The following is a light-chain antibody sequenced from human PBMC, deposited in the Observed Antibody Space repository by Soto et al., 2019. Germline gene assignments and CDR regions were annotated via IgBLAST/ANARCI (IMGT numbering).Light chain of an antibody. CDR2: GAS. CDR3: QQYGSSRQT. CDR1: QSVTSSY. J-gene: IGKJ1*01. V-gene: IGKV3-20*01. Sequence: EIVLTRSPGTLSLSPGERATLSCRASQSVTSSYLAWYQQKPGQAPRLLIYGASSRATGIPDRFTGSGSGTDFTLTISRLEPEDFAVYYCQQYGSSRQTFGQGTKVDI.